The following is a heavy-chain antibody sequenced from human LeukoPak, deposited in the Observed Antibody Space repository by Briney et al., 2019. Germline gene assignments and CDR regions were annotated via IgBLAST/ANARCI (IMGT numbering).Heavy chain of an antibody. D-gene: IGHD2-15*01. CDR1: GFTVSSNY. J-gene: IGHJ4*02. CDR3: AKSGLNRFDY. CDR2: IYSGGST. V-gene: IGHV3-53*01. Sequence: GGSLRLSCAASGFTVSSNYMSWVRQAPGKGLEWVSIIYSGGSTFYADSVKGRFTIPRDNSKNTLYLQMNSLRAEDTAVYYCAKSGLNRFDYWGQGTLVTVSS.